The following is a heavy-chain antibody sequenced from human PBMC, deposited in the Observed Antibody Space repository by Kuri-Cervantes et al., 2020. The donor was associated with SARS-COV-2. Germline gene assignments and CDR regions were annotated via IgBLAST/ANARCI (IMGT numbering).Heavy chain of an antibody. CDR1: GASISSSTYY. Sequence: GSLRLSCTVSGASISSSTYYWGWIRQSPGKGLEWLGSIYESGDTYYSSSLKSRLSLSVDTSKNQFSLKLTSVTAADTAIYYRARHYAFDRFHKWGLGTQVTVSS. CDR2: IYESGDT. D-gene: IGHD3-9*01. V-gene: IGHV4-39*01. CDR3: ARHYAFDRFHK. J-gene: IGHJ4*02.